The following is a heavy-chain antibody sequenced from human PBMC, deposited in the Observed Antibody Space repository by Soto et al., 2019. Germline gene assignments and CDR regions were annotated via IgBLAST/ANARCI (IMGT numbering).Heavy chain of an antibody. CDR3: ARDLVSGSDFWRAYNGGYFDY. D-gene: IGHD3-3*01. CDR2: ISPYNGNT. J-gene: IGHJ4*02. V-gene: IGHV1-18*01. Sequence: QVQLVQSGAEVKRPGASVKVSCKASGYTFRNYGITWVRQAPGQGLEWMAWISPYNGNTNYGQDLQGRVTMTTDTSTSTAYMELRSLTSEDTAMYYCARDLVSGSDFWRAYNGGYFDYWGQGTLVTVSS. CDR1: GYTFRNYG.